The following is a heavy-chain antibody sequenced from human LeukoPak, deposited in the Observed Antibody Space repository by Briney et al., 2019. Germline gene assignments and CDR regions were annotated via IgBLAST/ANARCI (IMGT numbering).Heavy chain of an antibody. J-gene: IGHJ3*02. CDR1: GFTFGNHE. V-gene: IGHV3-48*03. D-gene: IGHD3-3*01. CDR2: ISASGNTI. CDR3: ARGGSLGYLLNAFDI. Sequence: GGSLRLSCAASGFTFGNHEMDWVRQAPGKGLEWVSYISASGNTIYADSVRGRFTISRDNARKSVFLQMNSLRAEDTAVYYCARGGSLGYLLNAFDIWGQGTMVTV.